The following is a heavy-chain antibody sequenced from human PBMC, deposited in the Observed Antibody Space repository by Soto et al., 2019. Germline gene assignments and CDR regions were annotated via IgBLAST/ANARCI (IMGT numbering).Heavy chain of an antibody. Sequence: EVQLVESGGGLVQPGGSLRLSCAASGFTFSSYSMNWVRQAPGKGLEWVSYIRSSGDTTHYADSVKGRFTISRDDAKNSLYLQMNSLRAEDTAVYYCARDPPSLDYWGQGILVTVSS. CDR3: ARDPPSLDY. CDR1: GFTFSSYS. CDR2: IRSSGDTT. J-gene: IGHJ4*02. V-gene: IGHV3-48*01.